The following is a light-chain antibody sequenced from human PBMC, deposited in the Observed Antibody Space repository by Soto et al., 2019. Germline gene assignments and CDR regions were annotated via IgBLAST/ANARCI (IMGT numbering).Light chain of an antibody. CDR3: MQALQTPLT. Sequence: DIVMTQSPLSLPVTPGEPASISCRSSQSLLHSNGYNYLDWYLQKPGQSPQLLIYLGSNRASGVPDRVSGSGSGTDFTLKISRVEAEDVGVYYCMQALQTPLTFGKGTKLEIK. CDR1: QSLLHSNGYNY. V-gene: IGKV2-28*01. J-gene: IGKJ2*01. CDR2: LGS.